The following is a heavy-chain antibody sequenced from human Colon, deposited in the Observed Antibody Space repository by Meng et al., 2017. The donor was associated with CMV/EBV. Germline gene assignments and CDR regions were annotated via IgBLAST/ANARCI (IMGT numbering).Heavy chain of an antibody. V-gene: IGHV1-18*01. D-gene: IGHD3-22*01. CDR3: ARFRRMTMIPGSQYNYFDP. CDR2: ISAHNGNA. Sequence: ASVKVSCKASGYTFTTYGITWVRQAPGQGLEWVGWISAHNGNAEYAQKFQDRVTMTTDTSTTTVYMELRSLRSDDTAMYYCARFRRMTMIPGSQYNYFDPWGQGTTVTVSS. CDR1: GYTFTTYG. J-gene: IGHJ5*02.